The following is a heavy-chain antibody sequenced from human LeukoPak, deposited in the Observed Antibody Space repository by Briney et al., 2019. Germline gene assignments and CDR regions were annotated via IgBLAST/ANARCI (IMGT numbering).Heavy chain of an antibody. CDR3: ARVHSGSYLRAFDI. Sequence: GESLKISCKASGFSFTNHWIGWVRQMPGKGLEWMGVIYPGNSDNKSFQGQFTISADKSISTAYLQWSSLKASDTAMYYCARVHSGSYLRAFDIWGQGTMVTVSS. CDR1: GFSFTNHW. V-gene: IGHV5-51*01. D-gene: IGHD1-26*01. CDR2: IYPGNSDN. J-gene: IGHJ3*02.